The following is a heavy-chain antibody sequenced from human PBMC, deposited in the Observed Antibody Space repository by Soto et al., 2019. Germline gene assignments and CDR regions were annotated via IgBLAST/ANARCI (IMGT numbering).Heavy chain of an antibody. CDR2: ISGGGSNT. CDR3: AKGREIVVVPAADY. J-gene: IGHJ4*02. V-gene: IGHV3-23*01. D-gene: IGHD2-2*01. CDR1: GFTFNMYA. Sequence: EVQLLESGGGLEQPGGSLRLSCAASGFTFNMYAMSWVRQAPGKGPEWVSAISGGGSNTYYADSVKGRFTVSRDNSKNTLYLQMNSLRVEDTAVYYCAKGREIVVVPAADYWGQGTLVAVSS.